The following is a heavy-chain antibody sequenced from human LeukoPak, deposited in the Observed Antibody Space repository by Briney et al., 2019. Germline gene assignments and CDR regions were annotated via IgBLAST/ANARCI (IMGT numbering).Heavy chain of an antibody. Sequence: SVKVSCKASGGTFSSYAISWVRQAPGQGLEWMGRIIPILGIANYAQKFQGRVTITADKSTSTAYMDLSSLRSEDTAVYYCAGQYSSSWYGAFDIWGQGTMVTVSS. CDR2: IIPILGIA. CDR3: AGQYSSSWYGAFDI. D-gene: IGHD6-13*01. V-gene: IGHV1-69*04. CDR1: GGTFSSYA. J-gene: IGHJ3*02.